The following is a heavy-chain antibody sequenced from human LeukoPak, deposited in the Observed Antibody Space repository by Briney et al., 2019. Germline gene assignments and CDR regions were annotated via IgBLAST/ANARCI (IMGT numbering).Heavy chain of an antibody. J-gene: IGHJ3*02. Sequence: GSSVKVSCKASGGTXNSYTINGVRQAPGQGLEWMGGIIPIFATTNYAQKFQGRVTITADESTSTAYMELSSLSSEDTAVYYCASGTVASMDIWGQGTMVTVSS. CDR2: IIPIFATT. V-gene: IGHV1-69*01. CDR1: GGTXNSYT. CDR3: ASGTVASMDI. D-gene: IGHD5-12*01.